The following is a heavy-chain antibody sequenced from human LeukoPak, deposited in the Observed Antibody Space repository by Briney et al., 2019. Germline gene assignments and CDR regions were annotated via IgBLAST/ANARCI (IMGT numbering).Heavy chain of an antibody. J-gene: IGHJ5*02. CDR1: GYTFTGYY. CDR2: IIPIFGTA. Sequence: GASVKVSCKASGYTFTGYYMHWVRQAPGQGLEWMGGIIPIFGTANYAQKFQGRVTITADESTSTAYMELSSLRSEDTAVYYCARLVGGSSLPPRRFDPWGQGTLVTVSS. V-gene: IGHV1-69*13. D-gene: IGHD6-13*01. CDR3: ARLVGGSSLPPRRFDP.